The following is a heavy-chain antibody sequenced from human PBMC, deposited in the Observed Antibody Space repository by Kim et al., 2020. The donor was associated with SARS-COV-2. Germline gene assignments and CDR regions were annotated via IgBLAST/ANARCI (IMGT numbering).Heavy chain of an antibody. Sequence: YADSGRGRFTISRDYAKKSLYLQMDSLRAEDTAVYYCARVSNYGDYPYDYWGQGTLVTVSS. V-gene: IGHV3-21*01. CDR3: ARVSNYGDYPYDY. J-gene: IGHJ4*02. D-gene: IGHD4-17*01.